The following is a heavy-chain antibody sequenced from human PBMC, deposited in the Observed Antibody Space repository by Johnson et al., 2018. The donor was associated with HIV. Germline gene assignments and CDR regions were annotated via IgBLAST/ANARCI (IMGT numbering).Heavy chain of an antibody. CDR3: VRVGYSSAYYRDAFDF. J-gene: IGHJ3*01. D-gene: IGHD3-22*01. CDR2: ISYDGSNK. V-gene: IGHV3-30*14. CDR1: GFTFSTYA. Sequence: QVQLVESGGGVVQPGRSLRLSCAASGFTFSTYAMHWVRQVPGKGLEWVAVISYDGSNKYYADSVKGRFTISRDNTNNSLYLQMNSMRDGDSGVYYCVRVGYSSAYYRDAFDFWGQGTMVTVSS.